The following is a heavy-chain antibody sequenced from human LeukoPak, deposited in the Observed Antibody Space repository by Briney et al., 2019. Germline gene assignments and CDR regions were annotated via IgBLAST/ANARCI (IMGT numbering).Heavy chain of an antibody. CDR1: GFTFSSYE. Sequence: HPGGSLRLSCAASGFTFSSYEMNWVRQAPGKGLEWVSYISSSGNTIYYADSVKGRFTISRDTTKNSPYLQMNSLRAEDTAVYYCARLLYGDYGRGQGTLVTVSS. J-gene: IGHJ4*02. V-gene: IGHV3-48*03. D-gene: IGHD4-17*01. CDR3: ARLLYGDYG. CDR2: ISSSGNTI.